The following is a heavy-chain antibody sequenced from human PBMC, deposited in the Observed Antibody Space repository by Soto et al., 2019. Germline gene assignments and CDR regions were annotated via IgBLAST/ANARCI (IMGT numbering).Heavy chain of an antibody. J-gene: IGHJ6*03. CDR1: EFSFSAYG. Sequence: QVQLVESGGGVVRLGRSPRPSWVASEFSFSAYGMHWVRLAPGKGLQWVAVISYDGNDKYYEDSVKGRFTISRDDSKNTLYLKMNSLRREGTAIYYCSRSKTVTTGDYYSYIDVWGQGTEVTVSS. V-gene: IGHV3-30*03. CDR2: ISYDGNDK. D-gene: IGHD4-17*01. CDR3: SRSKTVTTGDYYSYIDV.